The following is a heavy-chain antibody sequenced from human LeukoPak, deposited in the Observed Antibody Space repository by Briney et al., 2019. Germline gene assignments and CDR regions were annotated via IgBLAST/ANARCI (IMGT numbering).Heavy chain of an antibody. CDR2: IYYSGST. CDR1: GGSISSGDYY. V-gene: IGHV4-30-4*08. D-gene: IGHD5-18*01. J-gene: IGHJ4*02. Sequence: SQTLSLTCTVSGGSISSGDYYWSWIRQPPGKGLEWIGYIYYSGSTYYNPSLKSRVTISVDTSKDQFSLKLSSVTAADTAVYYCASFNYVDTAMGDYWGQGTLVTVSS. CDR3: ASFNYVDTAMGDY.